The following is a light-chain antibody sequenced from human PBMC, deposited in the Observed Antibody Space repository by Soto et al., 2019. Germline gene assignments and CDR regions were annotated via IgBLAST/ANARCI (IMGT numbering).Light chain of an antibody. CDR2: KAS. Sequence: EIQMTQSPSTLSGSVGDRVTITCRASQTISSWLAWYQQKPGKAPKLLIYKASTLKSVVPSRCSGSGSVTEFTLTISSLPSDDFATYYCQQDNSYSEAFGQGTKVELK. CDR1: QTISSW. J-gene: IGKJ1*01. V-gene: IGKV1-5*03. CDR3: QQDNSYSEA.